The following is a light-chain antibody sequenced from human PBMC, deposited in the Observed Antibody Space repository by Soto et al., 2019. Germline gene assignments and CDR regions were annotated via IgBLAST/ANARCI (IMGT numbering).Light chain of an antibody. Sequence: QSALTQPASVSGSPGQSITIYCTGTSSDVGSYNLVSWYQQHPGKAPKLMIYEVSKRPSGVSNRFSGSKSGNTASLTISGLQAEDEADYHCCSYAGSSTFRVFGGGTKVTVL. V-gene: IGLV2-23*02. CDR3: CSYAGSSTFRV. CDR1: SSDVGSYNL. CDR2: EVS. J-gene: IGLJ3*02.